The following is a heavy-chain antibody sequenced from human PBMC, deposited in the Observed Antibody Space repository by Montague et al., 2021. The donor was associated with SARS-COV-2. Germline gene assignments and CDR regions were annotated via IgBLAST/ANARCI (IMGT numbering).Heavy chain of an antibody. D-gene: IGHD3-10*01. CDR2: VYYNGNT. CDR1: GGSIFSSSYY. J-gene: IGHJ5*02. Sequence: SETLSLTCTVSGGSIFSSSYYWGWLRQPPGKGLEWFVCVYYNGNTNSNLSLKSRVTISLDTSENQLSLNLDSVTAADTAVYYCVRPGGSESDWFDRWGQGTLVTVSS. V-gene: IGHV4-39*01. CDR3: VRPGGSESDWFDR.